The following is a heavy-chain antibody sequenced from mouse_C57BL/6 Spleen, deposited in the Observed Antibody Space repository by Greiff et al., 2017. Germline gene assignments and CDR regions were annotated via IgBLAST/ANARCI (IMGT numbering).Heavy chain of an antibody. CDR1: GYSITSDY. V-gene: IGHV3-8*01. Sequence: DVQLQESGPGLAKPSQTLSLTCSVTGYSITSDYWTWIRKFPGNKLEYMGYISSSGSAYYNPSLKRRISLTRATSKNQYYLQLTSVTTEDTATYYCARGVYYDYDGPYFDYGGQGTTLTVSS. CDR2: ISSSGSA. J-gene: IGHJ2*01. CDR3: ARGVYYDYDGPYFDY. D-gene: IGHD2-4*01.